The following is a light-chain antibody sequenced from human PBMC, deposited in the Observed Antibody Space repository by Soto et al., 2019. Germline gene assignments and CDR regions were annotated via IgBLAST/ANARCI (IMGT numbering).Light chain of an antibody. CDR2: LGS. V-gene: IGKV2-28*01. J-gene: IGKJ3*01. CDR1: QSLLHSDGYNY. CDR3: MQGLQTLPT. Sequence: DIVMTQSPLSLPVTPGEPASISCRSSQSLLHSDGYNYLDWYVQKPGQSPRLLIYLGSKRASGIPDXXSGSGSGTDFILKISRVEADDVGVYYCMQGLQTLPTFGPGTKVDIK.